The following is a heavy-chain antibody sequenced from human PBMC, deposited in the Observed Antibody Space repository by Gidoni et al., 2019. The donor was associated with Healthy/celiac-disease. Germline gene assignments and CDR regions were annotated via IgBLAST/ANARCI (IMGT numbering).Heavy chain of an antibody. J-gene: IGHJ4*02. CDR3: ARTQDIVVVVAATPFFDY. D-gene: IGHD2-15*01. V-gene: IGHV2-26*01. CDR2: IFSNDEK. Sequence: QVTLKESGPVLVKPTETLTLPCTVSGFSLSNARMGVSWIRQPPGKALEWLAHIFSNDEKSYSTSLKSRLTISKDTSKSQVVLTMTNMDPVDTATYYCARTQDIVVVVAATPFFDYWGQGTLVTVSS. CDR1: GFSLSNARMG.